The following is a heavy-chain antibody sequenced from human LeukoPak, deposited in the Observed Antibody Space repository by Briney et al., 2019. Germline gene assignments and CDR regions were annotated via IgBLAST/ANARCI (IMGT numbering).Heavy chain of an antibody. Sequence: EASVKVSCKASGGTFSSYAISWVRQAPGQGLEWMGRIIPIFGTAKYAQKFQGRVTITTDESTSTAYMELSSLRSEDTAVYYCAREDMYYYDSSGYYYFDYWGQGTLVTVSS. D-gene: IGHD3-22*01. CDR3: AREDMYYYDSSGYYYFDY. CDR1: GGTFSSYA. J-gene: IGHJ4*02. V-gene: IGHV1-69*05. CDR2: IIPIFGTA.